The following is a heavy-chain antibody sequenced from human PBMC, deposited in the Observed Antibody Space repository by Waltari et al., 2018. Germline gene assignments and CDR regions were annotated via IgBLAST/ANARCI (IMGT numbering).Heavy chain of an antibody. J-gene: IGHJ4*02. CDR2: IYSTGGT. D-gene: IGHD6-6*01. CDR3: ATRMVLAARN. CDR1: GVTGRNTY. Sequence: EVQLVESGGGLIQPGGSLRLSCAASGVTGRNTYMSWVRQAPGKGLEWVSLIYSTGGTSYADSVKGRFTISRDNSKNTLYLQMNSLRVEDTAVYYCATRMVLAARNWGQGTLVTVSS. V-gene: IGHV3-53*01.